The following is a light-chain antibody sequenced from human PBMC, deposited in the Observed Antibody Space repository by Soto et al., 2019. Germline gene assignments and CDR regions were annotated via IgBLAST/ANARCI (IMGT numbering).Light chain of an antibody. Sequence: DIQMTQSPSSLSASVGDRITITCQASQDISNYLNWYQQKPGKAPKLLIYDASNLETGVPSRFSGSGSGTDFTFTISSPQPEDIATYYCQQYDNRLGFGGGTKVEIK. CDR1: QDISNY. CDR2: DAS. CDR3: QQYDNRLG. V-gene: IGKV1-33*01. J-gene: IGKJ4*01.